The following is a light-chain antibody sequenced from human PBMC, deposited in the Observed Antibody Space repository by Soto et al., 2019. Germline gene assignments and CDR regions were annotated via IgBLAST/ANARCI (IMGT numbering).Light chain of an antibody. CDR3: QQSYSTPLT. CDR2: DAS. V-gene: IGKV1-39*01. J-gene: IGKJ4*01. CDR1: QSIISY. Sequence: DIQMTQSPSSLSASVGDRVTITCRASQSIISYLNWYHQKPGKAPKLLIYDASSLQSGVPSRFSGSGSRTDFTLTISSLQPEDSATYYCQQSYSTPLTFGGGTKVEIK.